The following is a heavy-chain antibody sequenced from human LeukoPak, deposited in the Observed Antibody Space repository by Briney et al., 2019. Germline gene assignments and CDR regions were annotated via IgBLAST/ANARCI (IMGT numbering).Heavy chain of an antibody. D-gene: IGHD6-6*01. CDR3: ARENSSSSHYYYYYGMDV. J-gene: IGHJ6*02. CDR2: INPNSSGT. CDR1: GYTFTGYY. Sequence: ASVKVSCKASGYTFTGYYMHWVRQAPGQGLEWMGWINPNSSGTNYAQKFQGRVTMTRDTSISTAYMELSRLRSDDTAVYYCARENSSSSHYYYYYGMDVWGQGTTVTVSS. V-gene: IGHV1-2*02.